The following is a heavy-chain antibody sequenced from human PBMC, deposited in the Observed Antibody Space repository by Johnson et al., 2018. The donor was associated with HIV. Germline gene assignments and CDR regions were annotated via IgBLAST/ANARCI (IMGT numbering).Heavy chain of an antibody. CDR2: IRYDGSNK. J-gene: IGHJ3*02. V-gene: IGHV3-33*08. Sequence: QVQLVESGGGLVQPGRSLRLSCAASGFTFDDYAMHWVRQAPGKGLEWVAFIRYDGSNKYYAESVKGRFTISRDNSKNTLFLHMNSLRAEDTAMYYCARRCSSSSCSHGAFDIWGQGTVVTVSS. CDR3: ARRCSSSSCSHGAFDI. D-gene: IGHD2-2*01. CDR1: GFTFDDYA.